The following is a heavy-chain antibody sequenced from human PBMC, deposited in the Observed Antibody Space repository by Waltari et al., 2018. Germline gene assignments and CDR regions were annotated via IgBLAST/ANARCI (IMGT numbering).Heavy chain of an antibody. CDR3: ARDSNHWDPRYMDV. Sequence: QVQVVQSGAELEKPGASVKVSCTTSSSALSWVRQAPGQGLEWMGWISVHSGATNYAQNFRDRVIMTADTSTRTAYLEVRNLRSDDTAVYYCARDSNHWDPRYMDVWGKGTTVTVSS. CDR1: SSA. D-gene: IGHD1-26*01. J-gene: IGHJ6*03. V-gene: IGHV1-18*01. CDR2: ISVHSGAT.